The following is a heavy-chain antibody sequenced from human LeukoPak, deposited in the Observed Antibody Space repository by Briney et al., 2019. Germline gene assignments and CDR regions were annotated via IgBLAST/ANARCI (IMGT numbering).Heavy chain of an antibody. D-gene: IGHD3-10*01. CDR1: GGSINDYY. CDR3: ARGRHYYGSGSYNY. V-gene: IGHV4-59*12. Sequence: SETLSLTCTVSGGSINDYYWNWIRQPPGKGLEWIGYIYFSGSTNYNPSLQSRVTISVDTSKNQFSLKLSSVTAADTAVYYCARGRHYYGSGSYNYWGQGTLVTVSS. J-gene: IGHJ4*02. CDR2: IYFSGST.